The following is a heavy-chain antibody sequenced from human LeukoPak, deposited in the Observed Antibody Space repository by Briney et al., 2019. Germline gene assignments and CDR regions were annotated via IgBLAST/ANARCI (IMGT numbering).Heavy chain of an antibody. V-gene: IGHV1-2*02. CDR1: VYTFTGYY. Sequence: ASVKVSCKPSVYTFTGYYIHGVRQAPGQGPEWMGLMNPTSGGTEYAQKFQGRVSMTRDTPTSTAYMDLSSLRSDDTAIYYCARDVRVPGRSNALGYWGQRTLVTVSS. CDR3: ARDVRVPGRSNALGY. J-gene: IGHJ4*01. CDR2: MNPTSGGT. D-gene: IGHD3-16*01.